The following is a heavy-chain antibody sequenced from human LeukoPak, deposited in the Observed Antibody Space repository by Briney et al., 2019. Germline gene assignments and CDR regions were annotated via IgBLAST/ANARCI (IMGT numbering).Heavy chain of an antibody. J-gene: IGHJ5*02. CDR3: ARSVVVVAATGWFDP. Sequence: SETLSLTCTVSGGSISSYYWSWLRQPPGEGLEWIGSIYHSGSTYYNPSLKSRVTISVDTSKNQFSLKLSSVTAADTAVYYCARSVVVVAATGWFDPWGQGTLVTVSS. CDR2: IYHSGST. V-gene: IGHV4-59*08. D-gene: IGHD2-15*01. CDR1: GGSISSYY.